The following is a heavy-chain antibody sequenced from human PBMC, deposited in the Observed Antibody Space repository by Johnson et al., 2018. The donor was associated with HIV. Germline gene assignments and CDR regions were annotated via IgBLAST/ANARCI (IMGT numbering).Heavy chain of an antibody. CDR3: AREGPSERAGFDI. CDR2: ISYDGNNK. CDR1: EFTFSRFA. Sequence: QMQLVESGGGVVRPGRSLRLSCAACEFTFSRFAMHWVRQAPGKGLEWVAVISYDGNNKYYTDSVKGRFTISRDNARNTLYLQMNSLRADDTAVYYCAREGPSERAGFDIWGQGTMVTVSS. J-gene: IGHJ3*02. V-gene: IGHV3-30*14.